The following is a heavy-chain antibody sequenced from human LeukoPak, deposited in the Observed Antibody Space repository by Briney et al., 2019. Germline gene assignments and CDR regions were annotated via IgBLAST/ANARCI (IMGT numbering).Heavy chain of an antibody. CDR1: GGSISSYY. D-gene: IGHD2-2*01. J-gene: IGHJ3*02. Sequence: PSETLSLTCTVSGGSISSYYWSWIRQPPGKGLEWIGYIYYSGSTNYNPSLKSRVTISVDTSKNQFSLKLSSVTAADTAVYYCARATCSSTSCFHDRGAFDIWGQGTMVTVSS. CDR2: IYYSGST. V-gene: IGHV4-59*01. CDR3: ARATCSSTSCFHDRGAFDI.